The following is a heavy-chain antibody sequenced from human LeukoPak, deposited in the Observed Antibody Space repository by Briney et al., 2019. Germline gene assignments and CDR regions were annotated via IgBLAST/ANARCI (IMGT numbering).Heavy chain of an antibody. CDR2: IKQDGSEK. J-gene: IGHJ4*02. Sequence: PGGSLRLSCAASGFTFSSYWMSWVRQAPGKGLEWVANIKQDGSEKYYVDSVKGRFTISRDNVKNSLYLQMNSLRAEDTAVYYCARDHGRSSGRGYSLGYWGQGTLVTVSS. CDR3: ARDHGRSSGRGYSLGY. CDR1: GFTFSSYW. D-gene: IGHD3-3*01. V-gene: IGHV3-7*01.